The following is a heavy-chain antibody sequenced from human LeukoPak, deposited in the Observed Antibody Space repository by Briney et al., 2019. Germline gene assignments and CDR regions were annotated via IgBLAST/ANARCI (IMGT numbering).Heavy chain of an antibody. V-gene: IGHV1-69*05. CDR2: IIPIFGTA. J-gene: IGHJ4*02. CDR1: EGTFSSYA. CDR3: ASGGGERGPIDY. Sequence: SVKVSCKASEGTFSSYAISWVRQAPGQGLEWMGGIIPIFGTANYAQKFQGRVTITTDESTSTTYMELSSLRSEDTAVYYCASGGGERGPIDYWGQGTLVTVSS. D-gene: IGHD2-21*01.